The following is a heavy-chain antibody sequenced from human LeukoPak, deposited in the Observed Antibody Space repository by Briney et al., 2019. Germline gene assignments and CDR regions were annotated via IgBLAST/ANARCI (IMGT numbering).Heavy chain of an antibody. CDR1: GGSFSGYY. D-gene: IGHD2-15*01. Sequence: SETLSLTCAVYGGSFSGYYWSWIRQPPGKGLEWIGEINHSGSTNYNPSLKSRVTISVDTSKNQFSLKLSSVTAADTAVYYCARAQGVGIVVGHYMDVWGKGTTVTVPS. V-gene: IGHV4-34*01. CDR2: INHSGST. J-gene: IGHJ6*03. CDR3: ARAQGVGIVVGHYMDV.